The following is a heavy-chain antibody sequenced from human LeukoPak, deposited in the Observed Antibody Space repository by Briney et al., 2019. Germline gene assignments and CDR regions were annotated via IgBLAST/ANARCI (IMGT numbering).Heavy chain of an antibody. CDR3: ITRVKSTGDY. Sequence: GGSLRLSCEASGFTFSNVWMNWVRQAPGKGLEWIGRIKTKTDGGTTEYAAPVKGRFTISRDDSKNTVYLQMNSLKTEDTALYYCITRVKSTGDYWGQGTLVTVSS. CDR2: IKTKTDGGTT. CDR1: GFTFSNVW. J-gene: IGHJ4*02. D-gene: IGHD1-14*01. V-gene: IGHV3-15*01.